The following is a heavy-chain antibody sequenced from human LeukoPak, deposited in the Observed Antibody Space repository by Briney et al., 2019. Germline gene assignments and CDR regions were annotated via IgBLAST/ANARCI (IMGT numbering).Heavy chain of an antibody. J-gene: IGHJ4*02. CDR3: ARGWGSSWYYFDY. CDR1: GGSISSHY. D-gene: IGHD6-13*01. V-gene: IGHV4-59*08. Sequence: SETLSLTCSVSGGSISSHYWSWIRQPPGKGLEWIAHMYYSGNTKYNPSLKSRVTISVDTSKTQFSLKLSSATAADTAVYYCARGWGSSWYYFDYWGQGTLVTVSS. CDR2: MYYSGNT.